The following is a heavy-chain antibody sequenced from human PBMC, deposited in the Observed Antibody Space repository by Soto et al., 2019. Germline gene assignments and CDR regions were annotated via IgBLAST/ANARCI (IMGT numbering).Heavy chain of an antibody. D-gene: IGHD2-2*01. J-gene: IGHJ4*02. CDR1: GFTFSSYA. Sequence: QVQLVESGGGVVQPGRSLRLSCAASGFTFSSYAMHWVRQAPGKGLEWVAVISYDGSNKYYADSVKGRFTISRDNSKNTLYLQMNSLRAEDTAVYYCARRYCSSTSCYPLYYGDYGFDYWGQGTLVTVSS. CDR2: ISYDGSNK. V-gene: IGHV3-30-3*01. CDR3: ARRYCSSTSCYPLYYGDYGFDY.